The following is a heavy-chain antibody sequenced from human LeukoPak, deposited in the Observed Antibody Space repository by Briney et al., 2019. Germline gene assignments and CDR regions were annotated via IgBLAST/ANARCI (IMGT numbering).Heavy chain of an antibody. J-gene: IGHJ5*02. D-gene: IGHD2-2*01. CDR1: GGTFSSNA. V-gene: IGHV1-69*13. CDR3: ARGGDIAVVPAAMVGP. Sequence: SVKVSCKASGGTFSSNAISWVRQAPGQGLEWMGGITPMFGTANYAQKFQGRVTITADESTSTAYMELSSLRSEDTAVYYCARGGDIAVVPAAMVGPWGQGTLVTVSS. CDR2: ITPMFGTA.